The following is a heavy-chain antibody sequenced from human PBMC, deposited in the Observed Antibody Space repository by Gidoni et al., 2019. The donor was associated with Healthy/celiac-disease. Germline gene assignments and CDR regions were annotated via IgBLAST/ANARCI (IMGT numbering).Heavy chain of an antibody. CDR1: GFSLSTSGVG. Sequence: QITLKESGPTLVKPTQTLTLTCTFSGFSLSTSGVGVGWIRQPPGKALEWLALIYWNDDKRYSPSLKSRLTITKDTSKNQVVLTMTNMDPVDTATYYCAHSPIQYYDFWSGSDYYYYYGMDVWGQGTTVTVSS. J-gene: IGHJ6*02. CDR2: IYWNDDK. V-gene: IGHV2-5*01. D-gene: IGHD3-3*01. CDR3: AHSPIQYYDFWSGSDYYYYYGMDV.